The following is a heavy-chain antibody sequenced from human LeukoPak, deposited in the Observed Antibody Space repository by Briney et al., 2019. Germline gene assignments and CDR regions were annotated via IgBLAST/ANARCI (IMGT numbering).Heavy chain of an antibody. D-gene: IGHD3-22*01. CDR1: GGSFSSGGYS. V-gene: IGHV4-30-2*01. CDR2: IYHSGST. Sequence: SETLSLTCAVSGGSFSSGGYSWSWLRQPPGMGLEWIGYIYHSGSTYYNPSLKSRVTISVDRSKNQFSLKLSSVTAADTAVYYCARDYYDSSGYYVGDYWGQGTLVTVSS. J-gene: IGHJ4*02. CDR3: ARDYYDSSGYYVGDY.